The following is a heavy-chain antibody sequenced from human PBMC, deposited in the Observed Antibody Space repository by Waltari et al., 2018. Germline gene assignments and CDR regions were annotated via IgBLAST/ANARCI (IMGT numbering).Heavy chain of an antibody. CDR2: ISTDASDT. CDR1: GFPFSSFW. D-gene: IGHD1-1*01. J-gene: IGHJ6*02. CDR3: ARVSRRTYRSPVPGRHYYYGMDV. Sequence: EEQLVESGGGLVQPGDSLRLSCAASGFPFSSFWMNWFRQAPGTGPLWVSRISTDASDTTYADSVKGRFTISRDNARNTLYLQMNRLRAEDTAVYFCARVSRRTYRSPVPGRHYYYGMDVWGQGTTVTVSS. V-gene: IGHV3-74*03.